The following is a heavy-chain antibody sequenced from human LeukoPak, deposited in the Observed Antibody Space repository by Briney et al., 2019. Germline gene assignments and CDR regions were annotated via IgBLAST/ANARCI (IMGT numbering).Heavy chain of an antibody. J-gene: IGHJ4*02. V-gene: IGHV3-48*04. CDR3: AKSPKTGFLFDY. CDR2: ISGSSTTI. Sequence: GGSLRLSCAASGFTFSSYSINWVRQAPGKGLEWVSYISGSSTTIYYADSVKGRFTISRDNSKNTLYLQMSSLRAEDTAVYYCAKSPKTGFLFDYWGKGTLVTVSS. D-gene: IGHD1-1*01. CDR1: GFTFSSYS.